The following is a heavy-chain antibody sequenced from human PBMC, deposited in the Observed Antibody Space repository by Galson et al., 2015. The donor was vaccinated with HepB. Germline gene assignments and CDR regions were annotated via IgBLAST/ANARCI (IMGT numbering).Heavy chain of an antibody. Sequence: PALVKPTQTLTLACTVSGFSVSDTGVGVGWIRQPPGKALEWLALIYWNDDKRYSSSLRSRLNITKDTSKNQVVLTMTNVDPVDTGTYYCVHGYSSGYDPWGQGILVTVSS. D-gene: IGHD6-19*01. CDR3: VHGYSSGYDP. J-gene: IGHJ5*02. V-gene: IGHV2-5*04. CDR2: IYWNDDK. CDR1: GFSVSDTGVG.